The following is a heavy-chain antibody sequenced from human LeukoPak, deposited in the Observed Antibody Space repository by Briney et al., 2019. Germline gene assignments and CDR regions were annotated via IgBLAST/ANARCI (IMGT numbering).Heavy chain of an antibody. D-gene: IGHD6-19*01. CDR3: VAAVAVAYYFDY. V-gene: IGHV3-30-3*01. CDR2: ISYDGSNK. J-gene: IGHJ4*02. CDR1: GFTFSSYA. Sequence: PGRSLRLSCAVSGFTFSSYAMHWVRQAPGKGLEWVAVISYDGSNKYNADSVKGRFTISRDNSKNTLYLQMNSLRPEDTAVYYCVAAVAVAYYFDYWGQRTLVTVSS.